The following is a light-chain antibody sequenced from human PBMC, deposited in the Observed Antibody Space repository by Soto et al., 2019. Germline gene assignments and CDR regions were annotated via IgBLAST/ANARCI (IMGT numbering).Light chain of an antibody. CDR1: QSVLYSSDNKNY. V-gene: IGKV4-1*01. CDR3: QQYYDAPLT. CDR2: WAS. Sequence: DIVMTQSPDSLAVSLGERATINCKSSQSVLYSSDNKNYLAWYQQKPGQPPKLLISWASTRESGVPDRISGSGSGTDFTLTISSLQAEDVAVYYCQQYYDAPLTFGPGTDVGIK. J-gene: IGKJ3*01.